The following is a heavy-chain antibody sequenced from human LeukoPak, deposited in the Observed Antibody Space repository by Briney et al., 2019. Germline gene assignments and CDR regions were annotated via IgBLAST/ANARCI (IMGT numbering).Heavy chain of an antibody. D-gene: IGHD6-6*01. CDR2: MSHDGSDE. J-gene: IGHJ4*02. CDR3: ARDRGSSSMSMSLIDY. CDR1: GFTFSSYA. Sequence: GGSLRLSCAASGFTFSSYAIHSVRQAPGKGLAWVAVMSHDGSDEYYADSVKGRFAISRDNSKSTLSLQLNSLRPEDTAVYYCARDRGSSSMSMSLIDYWGQGTLVTVSS. V-gene: IGHV3-30*09.